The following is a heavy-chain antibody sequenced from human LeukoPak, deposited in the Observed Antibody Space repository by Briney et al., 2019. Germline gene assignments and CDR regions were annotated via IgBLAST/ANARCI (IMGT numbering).Heavy chain of an antibody. CDR2: IYTSGST. J-gene: IGHJ5*02. V-gene: IGHV4-61*02. CDR3: ASLIAAAGLGFDP. D-gene: IGHD6-13*01. Sequence: SETLSLTCTVSGGSISSGSYYWSWIRQPAGKGLEWIGRIYTSGSTNYNPSLKSRVTISVDTSKNQFSLKLSSVTAADTAVYYCASLIAAAGLGFDPWGQGPLVTVSS. CDR1: GGSISSGSYY.